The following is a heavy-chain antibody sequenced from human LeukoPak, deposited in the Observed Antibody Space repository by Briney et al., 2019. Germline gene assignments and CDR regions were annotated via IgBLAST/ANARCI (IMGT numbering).Heavy chain of an antibody. CDR3: AKDDSSGYYFGSHRDV. CDR2: ISSSGSTI. CDR1: GFTFSDYY. V-gene: IGHV3-11*04. J-gene: IGHJ6*02. Sequence: GGSLRLSCAASGFTFSDYYMSWIRQAPGKGLEWVSYISSSGSTIYYADSVKGRFTISRDNSKNTLYLQMNSLRAEDTAVYYRAKDDSSGYYFGSHRDVWGQGTTVTVSS. D-gene: IGHD3-22*01.